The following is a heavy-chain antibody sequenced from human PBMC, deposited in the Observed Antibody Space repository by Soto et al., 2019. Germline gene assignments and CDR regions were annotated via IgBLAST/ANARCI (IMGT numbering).Heavy chain of an antibody. CDR1: GGPISNYY. J-gene: IGHJ5*02. CDR3: ARLGLAAAGHNWFDP. D-gene: IGHD6-13*01. V-gene: IGHV4-4*08. CDR2: MSNSGTA. Sequence: SETLSLTCTVSGGPISNYYWSWIRQTPGKGLEWIGFMSNSGTANYNPSLKSRVTISVDTSKNQFSLKLSSVTAADTAVYYCARLGLAAAGHNWFDPWGQGTLVTVS.